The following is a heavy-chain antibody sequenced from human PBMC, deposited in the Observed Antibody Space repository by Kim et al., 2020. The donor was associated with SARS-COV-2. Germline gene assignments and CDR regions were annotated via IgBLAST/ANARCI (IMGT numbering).Heavy chain of an antibody. J-gene: IGHJ4*02. CDR1: GIPFSNAW. CDR2: IKSLSDGGTS. D-gene: IGHD2-2*01. V-gene: IGHV3-15*01. CDR3: TTVSMR. Sequence: GGSLRLSCAVSGIPFSNAWMNWVRQAPGRGLEWVGRIKSLSDGGTSDYAAPVKGRFTISRDDSKNTLYRQMNSLKREDAGVYYCTTVSMRWGQGTVVTVSS.